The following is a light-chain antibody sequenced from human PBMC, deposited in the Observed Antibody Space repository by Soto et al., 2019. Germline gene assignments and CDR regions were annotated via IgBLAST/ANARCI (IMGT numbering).Light chain of an antibody. V-gene: IGLV2-14*01. CDR3: SSYTTTSTPYV. CDR2: EVT. CDR1: SSDVGGYNY. Sequence: QSVLTQPASVSGSPGQSITISCTGTSSDVGGYNYVSWYQQHPGKAPKLMIYEVTKRPSGVSDRFSGSKSGNTASLTISGLQAEDEADYYCSSYTTTSTPYVFGTGTK. J-gene: IGLJ1*01.